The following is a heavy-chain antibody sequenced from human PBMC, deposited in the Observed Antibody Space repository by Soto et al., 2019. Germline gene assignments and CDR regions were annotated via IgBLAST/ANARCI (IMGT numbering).Heavy chain of an antibody. J-gene: IGHJ4*02. D-gene: IGHD1-26*01. CDR1: GFSLTTSGVG. CDR3: AHRRSYSVDY. CDR2: IYGDDDK. V-gene: IGHV2-5*02. Sequence: QITLKESGPTLVKTTQTLTLTCTFSGFSLTTSGVGVGWIRQPPGKAREWLAVIYGDDDKRYSPSLKSRLPITKDTPKNQVVLTMTNMDPVDTATYYCAHRRSYSVDYWGKGTLVTVSS.